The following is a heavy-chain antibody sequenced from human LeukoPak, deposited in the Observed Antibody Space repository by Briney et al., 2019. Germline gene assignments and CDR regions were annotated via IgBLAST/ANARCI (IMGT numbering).Heavy chain of an antibody. J-gene: IGHJ4*02. CDR3: ARDFGYSNY. V-gene: IGHV3-30-3*01. CDR1: GFTFSSYA. CDR2: ISYDGSNK. Sequence: GGSLRLSCAASGFTFSSYAMHWVRQAPGKGLEWVAVISYDGSNKYYADSVKGRFTISRDNSKNTLYLQMNSLRAEDTAVYYCARDFGYSNYWGQGTLVTVSS. D-gene: IGHD2-21*01.